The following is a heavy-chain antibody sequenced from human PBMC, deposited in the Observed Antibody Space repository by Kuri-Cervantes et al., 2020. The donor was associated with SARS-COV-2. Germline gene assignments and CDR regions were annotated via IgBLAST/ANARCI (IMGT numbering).Heavy chain of an antibody. CDR3: ARDRVGVYDS. V-gene: IGHV3-30-3*01. Sequence: GESLKISCAASGFTFSTYAMHWVRRAPGKGLEWVAIISYDGSNKYFADSVKGRFTISRDNSKNTLYLQMNSLRAEHTAMYYCARDRVGVYDSWGQGTLVTVSS. D-gene: IGHD5/OR15-5a*01. CDR2: ISYDGSNK. J-gene: IGHJ4*02. CDR1: GFTFSTYA.